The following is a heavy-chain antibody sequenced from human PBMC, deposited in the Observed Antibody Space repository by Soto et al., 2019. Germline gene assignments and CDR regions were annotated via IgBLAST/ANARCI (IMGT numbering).Heavy chain of an antibody. Sequence: EVQLLESGGGLVQPGGSLRLSCAASGFTFSSYAMSWVRQSPGKGLEWVSAISGSGGSTYYADSVKGRFTISRDNSKNTLYLQMNSLRAEDTAVYYCADSSGYYFPAFDIWGQGTMVTVSS. CDR3: ADSSGYYFPAFDI. CDR1: GFTFSSYA. J-gene: IGHJ3*02. CDR2: ISGSGGST. D-gene: IGHD3-22*01. V-gene: IGHV3-23*01.